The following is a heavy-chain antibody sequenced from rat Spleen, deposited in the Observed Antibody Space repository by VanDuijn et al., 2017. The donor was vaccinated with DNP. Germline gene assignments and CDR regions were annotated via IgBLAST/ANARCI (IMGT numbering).Heavy chain of an antibody. Sequence: EVQLVETGGGLVQSGRSLKVSCAASGFTFSDYNMAWVRQAPKKGLEWVATITYDGSRTYYRDSVKGRFTISRDKAKSTLYLQMDSLRSEDTATYYCTTFEGTNAWGQGTSVTVSS. CDR3: TTFEGTNA. D-gene: IGHD1-11*01. CDR1: GFTFSDYN. CDR2: ITYDGSRT. V-gene: IGHV5S10*01. J-gene: IGHJ4*01.